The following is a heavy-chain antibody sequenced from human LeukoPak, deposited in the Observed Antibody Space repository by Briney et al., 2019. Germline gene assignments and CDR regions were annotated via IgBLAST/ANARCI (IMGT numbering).Heavy chain of an antibody. Sequence: GGSLRLSCAASGFTVGNNYMNWVRHAPGKGLEWASLIFSHGETSYADSVKGRFTISRDNSKNTLYLQMNGLRVEDTAVYYCARDPPAVSINTYAWGQGTLVTVSS. CDR1: GFTVGNNY. J-gene: IGHJ4*02. CDR3: ARDPPAVSINTYA. D-gene: IGHD2-8*01. V-gene: IGHV3-66*01. CDR2: IFSHGET.